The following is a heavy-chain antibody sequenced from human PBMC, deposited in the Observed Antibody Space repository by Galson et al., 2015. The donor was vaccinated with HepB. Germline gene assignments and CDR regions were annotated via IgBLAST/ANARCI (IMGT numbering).Heavy chain of an antibody. Sequence: SLRLSCAASGFTFSSYALSWVRQAPGKGLEWVSSISGSGGNTYYADSVRGRFTISRDNTKKTLNLQMSSLRPEDTALYYCVKEDILAGFSVGSFHVWGQGSLVIVSS. CDR2: ISGSGGNT. CDR3: VKEDILAGFSVGSFHV. V-gene: IGHV3-23*01. D-gene: IGHD3-9*01. CDR1: GFTFSSYA. J-gene: IGHJ4*02.